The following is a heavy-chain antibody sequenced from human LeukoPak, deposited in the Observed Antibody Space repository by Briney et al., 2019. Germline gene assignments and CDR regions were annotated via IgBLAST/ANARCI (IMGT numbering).Heavy chain of an antibody. J-gene: IGHJ4*02. V-gene: IGHV4-34*01. CDR2: INHSGST. CDR1: GGSFSGYY. D-gene: IGHD3-16*02. Sequence: PSETLSLTCAVYGGSFSGYYWSWIRQPPGKGLEWIGEINHSGSTNYNPSLKSRVTISVDTSKNQFSLKLSSVTAADTAVYYCARGRMITFGGVIVPFDYWGQGTLVTVSS. CDR3: ARGRMITFGGVIVPFDY.